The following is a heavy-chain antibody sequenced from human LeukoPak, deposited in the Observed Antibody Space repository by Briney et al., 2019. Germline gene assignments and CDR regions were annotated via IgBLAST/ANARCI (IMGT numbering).Heavy chain of an antibody. CDR2: ISGSGGST. Sequence: GGSLRLSCAASGFTFSSYGMSWVRQAPGKGLEWVSAISGSGGSTYYADSVKGRFTISRDNSKNTLYLEMNSLRAEDTAVYYCARDMHTNDYGDYGFDYWGQGTLVTVSS. V-gene: IGHV3-23*01. D-gene: IGHD4-17*01. CDR3: ARDMHTNDYGDYGFDY. J-gene: IGHJ4*02. CDR1: GFTFSSYG.